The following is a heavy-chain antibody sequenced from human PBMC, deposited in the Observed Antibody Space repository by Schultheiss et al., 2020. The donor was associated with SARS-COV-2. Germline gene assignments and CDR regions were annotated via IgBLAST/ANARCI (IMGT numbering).Heavy chain of an antibody. CDR2: ISSNGGST. CDR1: GFTFSSYA. V-gene: IGHV3-64*01. J-gene: IGHJ3*02. Sequence: GGSLRLSCAASGFTFSSYAMHWVRQAPGKGLEYVSAISSNGGSTYYANSVKGRFTISRDNSKNTLYLQMGSLRAEDMAVYYCARGLQYPRAFDIWGQGTTVTVSS. CDR3: ARGLQYPRAFDI. D-gene: IGHD2-2*01.